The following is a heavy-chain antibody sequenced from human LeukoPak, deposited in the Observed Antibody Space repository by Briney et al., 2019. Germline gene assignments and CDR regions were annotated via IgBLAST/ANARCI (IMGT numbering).Heavy chain of an antibody. CDR3: ARGSYYDSSGFHAYYFDY. D-gene: IGHD3-22*01. CDR1: EFSVGSNY. Sequence: GGSLRLSCAASEFSVGSNYMTWVRQAPGKGLEWVSLIYSGGSTYYADSVKGRFTISRDNAKNSLYLQMNSLRAEDTAVYYCARGSYYDSSGFHAYYFDYWGQGTLVTVSS. CDR2: IYSGGST. V-gene: IGHV3-66*01. J-gene: IGHJ4*02.